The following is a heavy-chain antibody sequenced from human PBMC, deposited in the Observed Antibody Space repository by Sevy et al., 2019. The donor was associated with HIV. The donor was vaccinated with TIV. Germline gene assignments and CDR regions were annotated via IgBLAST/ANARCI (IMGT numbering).Heavy chain of an antibody. Sequence: GGSLRLSCAASEFSFSSYSMNWVRQAPGQGLEWVSYISSSSGTMYYADSVKGRFTISRDNAKNSLYLQMNTLRAEDTAVYYCARPKSNTAMVSSDYWGQGTLVTVSS. V-gene: IGHV3-48*01. CDR3: ARPKSNTAMVSSDY. CDR1: EFSFSSYS. J-gene: IGHJ4*02. D-gene: IGHD5-18*01. CDR2: ISSSSGTM.